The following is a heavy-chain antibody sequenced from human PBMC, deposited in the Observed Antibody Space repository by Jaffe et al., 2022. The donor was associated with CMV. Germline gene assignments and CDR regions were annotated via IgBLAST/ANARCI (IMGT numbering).Heavy chain of an antibody. CDR3: ARQGNCGGDCYEGDAFDI. CDR1: GGSISSYY. Sequence: QVQLQESGPGLVKPSETLSLTCTVSGGSISSYYWSWIRQPPGKGLEWIGYIYYSGSTNYNPSLKSRVTISVDTSKNQFSLKLSSVTAADTAVYYCARQGNCGGDCYEGDAFDIWGQGTMVTVSS. J-gene: IGHJ3*02. D-gene: IGHD2-21*02. V-gene: IGHV4-59*08. CDR2: IYYSGST.